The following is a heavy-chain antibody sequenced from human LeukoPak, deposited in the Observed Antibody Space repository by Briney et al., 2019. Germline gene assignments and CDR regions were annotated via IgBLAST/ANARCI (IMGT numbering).Heavy chain of an antibody. CDR1: GGTFSSYA. CDR3: VRNDFYRQGLLDV. D-gene: IGHD2-21*01. Sequence: ASVKVSCEASGGTFSSYAISWVRQAPGQGLEWMGGIIPIFGTANYAQKCQGRVTITADESTSTAYMELSSLRPEDTAVHYCVRNDFYRQGLLDVWGKGTTVTVSS. V-gene: IGHV1-69*13. CDR2: IIPIFGTA. J-gene: IGHJ6*04.